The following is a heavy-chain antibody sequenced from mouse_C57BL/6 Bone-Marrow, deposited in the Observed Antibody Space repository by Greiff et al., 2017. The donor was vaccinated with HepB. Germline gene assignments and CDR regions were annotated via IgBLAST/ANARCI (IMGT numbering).Heavy chain of an antibody. V-gene: IGHV3-6*01. CDR2: ISYDGSN. CDR1: GYSITSGYY. Sequence: EVQLQQSGPGLVKPSQSLSLTCSVTGYSITSGYYWNWIRQFPGNKLEWMGYISYDGSNNYNPSLKNRISITRDTSKNQFFLKLNSVTTEDTATYNCARFYYGYSYAMDYWGQGTSVTVSS. D-gene: IGHD2-3*01. CDR3: ARFYYGYSYAMDY. J-gene: IGHJ4*01.